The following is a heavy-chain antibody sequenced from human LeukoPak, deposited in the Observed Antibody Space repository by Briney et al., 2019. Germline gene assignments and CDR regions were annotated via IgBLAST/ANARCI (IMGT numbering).Heavy chain of an antibody. CDR2: ISGGSGSI. Sequence: QPGGSLRLSCAASGFTFSSYSMNWVRQAPGKRLEWLSYISGGSGSIIHADSVRGRFTISRDDAMNSLYLQMNSLRAEDTAVYYCARDCRPYCASSSYYHTDVWGQGTTVTVSS. V-gene: IGHV3-48*01. D-gene: IGHD2-21*02. CDR1: GFTFSSYS. CDR3: ARDCRPYCASSSYYHTDV. J-gene: IGHJ6*02.